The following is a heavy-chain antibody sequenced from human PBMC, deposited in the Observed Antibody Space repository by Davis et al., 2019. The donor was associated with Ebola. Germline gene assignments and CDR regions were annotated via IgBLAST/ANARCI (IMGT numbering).Heavy chain of an antibody. CDR1: GFTFSNYA. Sequence: GGSLRLSCAASGFTFSNYAMSWVRQASGKGLEWVGRIRSKANSYATAYAASVKGRFTISRDDSKNTAYLQMNSLKTEDTAVYYCTGTYQGFDYWGQGTLVTVSS. CDR3: TGTYQGFDY. D-gene: IGHD1-14*01. V-gene: IGHV3-73*01. J-gene: IGHJ4*02. CDR2: IRSKANSYAT.